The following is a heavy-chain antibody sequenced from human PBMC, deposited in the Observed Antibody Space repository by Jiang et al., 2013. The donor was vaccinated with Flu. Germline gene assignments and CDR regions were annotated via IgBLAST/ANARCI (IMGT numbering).Heavy chain of an antibody. CDR2: ISSSGSTI. V-gene: IGHV3-48*03. CDR3: ARLIAALTNDAFDI. J-gene: IGHJ3*02. D-gene: IGHD6-6*01. CDR1: GFTFSSYE. Sequence: QLVESGGGLVQPGGSLRLSCAASGFTFSSYEMNWVRQAPGKGLEWVSYISSSGSTIYYADSVRGRFTISRDNAKNSLYLQMNSLRAEDTAVYYCARLIAALTNDAFDIWGQGTMVTVSS.